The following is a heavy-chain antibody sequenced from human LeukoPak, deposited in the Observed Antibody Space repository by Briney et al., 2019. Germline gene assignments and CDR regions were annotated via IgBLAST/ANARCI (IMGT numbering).Heavy chain of an antibody. V-gene: IGHV3-7*01. CDR3: ARDLYSSSWPYYYYYGMDV. J-gene: IGHJ6*02. CDR1: GFTFSSYW. D-gene: IGHD6-13*01. CDR2: IKQDGSEK. Sequence: PGGSLRLSCAASGFTFSSYWMSWVRQAPGKGLEWVANIKQDGSEKYYVDSVKGRFTISRDNAKNSLYLQMNSLRAEDTAVYYCARDLYSSSWPYYYYYGMDVWGQGTTVTVSS.